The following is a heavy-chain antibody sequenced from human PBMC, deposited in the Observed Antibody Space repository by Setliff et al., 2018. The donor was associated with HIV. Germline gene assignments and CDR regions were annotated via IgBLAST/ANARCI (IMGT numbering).Heavy chain of an antibody. Sequence: GGSLRLSCAASGFTFSSYEMNWVRQAPGKGLEWVSYISGSGSAMYYADSVEGRFTISRDNSKNTLYLQMHSLTPEDTAVYYCARGRAPNYYGSGSYGYWGQGTLVTVSS. CDR3: ARGRAPNYYGSGSYGY. J-gene: IGHJ4*02. V-gene: IGHV3-48*03. D-gene: IGHD3-10*01. CDR2: ISGSGSAM. CDR1: GFTFSSYE.